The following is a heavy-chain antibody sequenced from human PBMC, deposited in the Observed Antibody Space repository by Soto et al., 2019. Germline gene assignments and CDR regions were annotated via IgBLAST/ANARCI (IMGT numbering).Heavy chain of an antibody. CDR1: GYSFSKYW. Sequence: GESLKISGKGSGYSFSKYWIGWVRQMPGKGLEWMGIIYPGDSDTRYSPSFQGQVTISAEKSISTAYLQWSSLKASDTAMYYCARHMKSLTGNHYGMAVWGQGTTVTV. J-gene: IGHJ6*02. CDR3: ARHMKSLTGNHYGMAV. CDR2: IYPGDSDT. D-gene: IGHD7-27*01. V-gene: IGHV5-51*01.